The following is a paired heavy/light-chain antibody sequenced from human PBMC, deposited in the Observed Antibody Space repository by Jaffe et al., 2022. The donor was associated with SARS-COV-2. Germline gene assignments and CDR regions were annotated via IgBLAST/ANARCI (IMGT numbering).Heavy chain of an antibody. V-gene: IGHV4-31*03. CDR1: GGSVTSGDYY. CDR3: ARSQYCNGGLCYIRFDP. Sequence: QVQLQESGPGLVEPSQTLSLTCNVSGGSVTSGDYYWSWIRQHPGKGLEWIGYIYRSGSTNYNPSLKSRVIISIDTSKNQFSLKLSSVTVADTAVYYCARSQYCNGGLCYIRFDPWGQGTLVTVSS. J-gene: IGHJ5*02. CDR2: IYRSGST. D-gene: IGHD2-8*02.
Light chain of an antibody. CDR2: GNN. V-gene: IGLV1-40*01. CDR1: SSNIGAGYD. Sequence: QPVLTQPPSVSGAPGQRVTISCTGSSSNIGAGYDVHWYQQLPGRAPKLLIYGNNNRPSGVPDRFSGSKSGTSASLAISGLQAEDEADYYCQSYDSIWVFGGGTKLTVL. J-gene: IGLJ3*02. CDR3: QSYDSIWV.